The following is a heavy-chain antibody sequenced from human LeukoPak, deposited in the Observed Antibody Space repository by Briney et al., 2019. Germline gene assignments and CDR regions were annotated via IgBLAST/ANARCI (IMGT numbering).Heavy chain of an antibody. J-gene: IGHJ4*02. CDR2: INPSGGST. CDR3: ARTYYYDSSGYPFDY. Sequence: GASVKVSCKASGYTFTSYYMHWVRQAPGQGLEWMGVINPSGGSTSYAQKFQGRVTMTRDTSTSTVYMELSSLRSEDTAVYYCARTYYYDSSGYPFDYWGQGTLVTVSS. V-gene: IGHV1-46*01. CDR1: GYTFTSYY. D-gene: IGHD3-22*01.